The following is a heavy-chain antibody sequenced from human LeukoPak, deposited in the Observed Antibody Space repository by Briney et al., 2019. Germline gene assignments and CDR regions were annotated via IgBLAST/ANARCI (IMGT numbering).Heavy chain of an antibody. CDR3: ARRAGAYYYYGMDV. J-gene: IGHJ6*02. D-gene: IGHD6-19*01. V-gene: IGHV4-59*08. CDR1: GGSISSYY. CDR2: IYYSGST. Sequence: PSETLSLTCTVSGGSISSYYWNWIRQPPGKGLEWIGCIYYSGSTTYNPSLKSRVTISVDTSKNQFSLKLSSVTAADTAVYCCARRAGAYYYYGMDVWGQGTTVTVSS.